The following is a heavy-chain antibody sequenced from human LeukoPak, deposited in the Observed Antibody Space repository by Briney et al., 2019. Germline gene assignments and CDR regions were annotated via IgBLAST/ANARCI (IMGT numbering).Heavy chain of an antibody. CDR1: GFTFSSYW. CDR2: INTDGSST. CDR3: ARVRIVATTYYFDY. D-gene: IGHD5-12*01. Sequence: GGSLRLSCAASGFTFSSYWMHWVRQAPGKGLVWVSRINTDGSSTSYADSVKGRFTISRDNAKNTLYLQMNSLRAEDTAVYYCARVRIVATTYYFDYWGQGTLVTVSS. J-gene: IGHJ4*02. V-gene: IGHV3-74*01.